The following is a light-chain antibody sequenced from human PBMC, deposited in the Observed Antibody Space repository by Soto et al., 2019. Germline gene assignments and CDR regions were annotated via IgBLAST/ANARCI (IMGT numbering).Light chain of an antibody. CDR1: QSVLYSSNNKNY. V-gene: IGKV4-1*01. Sequence: DIVMTQSPDSLAVSLGERATINCKSSQSVLYSSNNKNYLAWYQQKPGQPPKLLIYWASTRESGVPDRFSGSGSGTAFTLTISRLQAEDVAVYYCQPYYSTPETFGQGTKVEIK. CDR3: QPYYSTPET. J-gene: IGKJ1*01. CDR2: WAS.